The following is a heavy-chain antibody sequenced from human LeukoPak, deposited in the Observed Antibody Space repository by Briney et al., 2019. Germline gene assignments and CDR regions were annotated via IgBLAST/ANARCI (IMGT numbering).Heavy chain of an antibody. D-gene: IGHD6-6*01. CDR2: IYYTGST. CDR3: ARHRAYSSSSPFDY. Sequence: KSSETLSLTCSVSGGSISSLYWSWIRQPPGKGLEWIGYIYYTGSTNYNPSLKSRVTMSVDMPKNQFSLRLSSVTAADTAVYYCARHRAYSSSSPFDYWGQGTLVTVSS. CDR1: GGSISSLY. V-gene: IGHV4-59*08. J-gene: IGHJ4*02.